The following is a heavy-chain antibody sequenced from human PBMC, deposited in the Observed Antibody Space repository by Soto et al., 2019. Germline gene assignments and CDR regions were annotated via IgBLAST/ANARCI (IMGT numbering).Heavy chain of an antibody. CDR2: ISSSSSTI. J-gene: IGHJ6*03. V-gene: IGHV3-48*01. Sequence: GGSLRLSCAASGFTFSSYSMNWVRQAPGKGLEWVSYISSSSSTIYYADSVKGRFTISRDNSKNTLYLQMNSLRAEDTAVYYCAREYISSWPYYYYYYIDVWGKGTTVTVSS. CDR1: GFTFSSYS. CDR3: AREYISSWPYYYYYYIDV. D-gene: IGHD6-13*01.